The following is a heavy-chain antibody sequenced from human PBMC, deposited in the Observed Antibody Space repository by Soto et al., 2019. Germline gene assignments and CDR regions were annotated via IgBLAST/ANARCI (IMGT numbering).Heavy chain of an antibody. CDR1: GFNFSSYS. D-gene: IGHD4-17*01. Sequence: PGGSLRLSCAASGFNFSSYSMNWVRQAPGKGLEWVSSISSSSSYIYYADSVKGRFTISRDNAKNSLYLQMNSLRAEDTAVYYCARGSSTDYGGNSFTYFQHWGQGTLVTVSS. J-gene: IGHJ1*01. CDR3: ARGSSTDYGGNSFTYFQH. V-gene: IGHV3-21*01. CDR2: ISSSSSYI.